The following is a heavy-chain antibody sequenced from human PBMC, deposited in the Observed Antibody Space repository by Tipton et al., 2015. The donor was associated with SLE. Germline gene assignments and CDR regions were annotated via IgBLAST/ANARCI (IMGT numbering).Heavy chain of an antibody. J-gene: IGHJ4*02. CDR3: ARLSTDYADRSGYGYFDH. V-gene: IGHV4-39*07. CDR1: GGSFRSGEYY. D-gene: IGHD3-22*01. CDR2: FYYSGRT. Sequence: TLSLTCTVSGGSFRSGEYYWGWVRQPPGKGLEWIGSFYYSGRTYYNPSLKSRVTMSVDTSKNQFSLRLSSGTAADTAVYYCARLSTDYADRSGYGYFDHWGQGTLVTVSS.